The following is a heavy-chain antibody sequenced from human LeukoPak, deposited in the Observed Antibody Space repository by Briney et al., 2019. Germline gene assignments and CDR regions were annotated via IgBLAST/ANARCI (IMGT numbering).Heavy chain of an antibody. CDR1: GYTFTGYY. Sequence: ASVNVSCKASGYTFTGYYMHWVRQAPGQGLEWMGWINPNSGGTNYAQKFQGRVTMTRDTSITTAYMELSRLSSDDTAVYYCARHPGKVTNDWYFDLWGRGTMVTVSS. V-gene: IGHV1-2*02. D-gene: IGHD4-23*01. CDR2: INPNSGGT. J-gene: IGHJ2*01. CDR3: ARHPGKVTNDWYFDL.